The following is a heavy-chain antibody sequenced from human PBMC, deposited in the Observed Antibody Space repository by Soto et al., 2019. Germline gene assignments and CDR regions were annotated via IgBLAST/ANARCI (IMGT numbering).Heavy chain of an antibody. J-gene: IGHJ4*02. CDR1: GFTFSSYS. CDR2: FRTSGDGGTT. CDR3: AKKVNSGPGSQYFDY. D-gene: IGHD3-10*01. Sequence: PGGSLRLSCAASGFTFSSYSMSCVRQAPGQGLEWVSGFRTSGDGGTTYYADSVKGRFTISRDNSKNMLFLQMNSLRAEDTAIYYCAKKVNSGPGSQYFDYWGQGTLVTVSS. V-gene: IGHV3-23*01.